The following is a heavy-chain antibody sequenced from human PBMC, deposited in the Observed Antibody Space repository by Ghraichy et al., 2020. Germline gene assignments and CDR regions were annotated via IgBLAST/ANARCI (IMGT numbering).Heavy chain of an antibody. V-gene: IGHV3-30*18. Sequence: LSLTCAVSGFTFSRYGMHWVRQAPGKGLEWVAVTSYDGSSKNFADSVQGRFTISRDNSKNTLYLQMNSLRAEDTAVYYCAKERESSGYYSFRGDYYGMDVGGQGTTVTVSS. J-gene: IGHJ6*02. CDR1: GFTFSRYG. D-gene: IGHD3-22*01. CDR2: TSYDGSSK. CDR3: AKERESSGYYSFRGDYYGMDV.